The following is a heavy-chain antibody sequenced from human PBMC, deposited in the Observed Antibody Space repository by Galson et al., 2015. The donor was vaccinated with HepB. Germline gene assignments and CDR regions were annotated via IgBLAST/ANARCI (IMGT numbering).Heavy chain of an antibody. CDR3: ARYGSLGWFFDL. J-gene: IGHJ2*01. Sequence: CAISGDSVSSNSVAWSWIRQSPSRGLEWLGRTYYRSKWYSDYGVSVRGRITVPPDTSKNQFSLQLNSVTPEDTAVYYCARYGSLGWFFDLWGRGTLVTVSS. CDR2: TYYRSKWYS. CDR1: GDSVSSNSVA. D-gene: IGHD1-26*01. V-gene: IGHV6-1*01.